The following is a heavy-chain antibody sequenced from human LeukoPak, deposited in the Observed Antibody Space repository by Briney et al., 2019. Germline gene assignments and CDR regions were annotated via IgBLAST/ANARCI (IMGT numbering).Heavy chain of an antibody. D-gene: IGHD2-8*01. CDR1: GFTFSSYE. J-gene: IGHJ4*02. CDR2: ISSSSSYI. Sequence: PGGSLRLSCAASGFTFSSYEMNWVRQAPGKGLEWVSSISSSSSYIYYADSVKGRLTISRDNAKNSLYLQMNSLRAEDTAVYYCARDLPGDCTNGVCQTFDYWGQGTLVTVSS. V-gene: IGHV3-21*01. CDR3: ARDLPGDCTNGVCQTFDY.